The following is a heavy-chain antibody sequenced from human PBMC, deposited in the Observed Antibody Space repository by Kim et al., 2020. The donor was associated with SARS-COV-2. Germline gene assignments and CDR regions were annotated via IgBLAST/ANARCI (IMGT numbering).Heavy chain of an antibody. D-gene: IGHD3-10*01. Sequence: SGKGRFTSSRDNYKNTLYLQMDSLRAEDTAGYYCAKVGYYGSGSPYYFDYWGQGTLVTVSS. J-gene: IGHJ4*02. V-gene: IGHV3-23*01. CDR3: AKVGYYGSGSPYYFDY.